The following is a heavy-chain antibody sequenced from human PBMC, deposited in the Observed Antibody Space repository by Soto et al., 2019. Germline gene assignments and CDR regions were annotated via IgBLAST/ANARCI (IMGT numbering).Heavy chain of an antibody. CDR3: ASRGYSYGSFDY. V-gene: IGHV3-30-3*01. D-gene: IGHD5-18*01. J-gene: IGHJ4*02. Sequence: GGSLRLSCAASGFTFSSYAMHWVRQAPGKGLEWVAVISYDGSNKYYADSVKGRFTISRDNSKNTLYLQMNSLRAEDTAVYYCASRGYSYGSFDYWGQGTLVTVSS. CDR2: ISYDGSNK. CDR1: GFTFSSYA.